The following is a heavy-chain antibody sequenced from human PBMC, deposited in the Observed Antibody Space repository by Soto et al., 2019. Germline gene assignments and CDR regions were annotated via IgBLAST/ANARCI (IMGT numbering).Heavy chain of an antibody. CDR3: AKEGGKYYGLFDY. D-gene: IGHD4-17*01. CDR1: GFTFSSYA. J-gene: IGHJ4*02. V-gene: IGHV3-30*18. CDR2: ISYDGNNK. Sequence: PEGSLRLSCAGSGFTFSSYAMHWVRQASGKGLEWVALISYDGNNKYYTDSVKGRFIISRDNSKKTLYLQMNSLSSEDTAVYYCAKEGGKYYGLFDYWGQGTRVTVAS.